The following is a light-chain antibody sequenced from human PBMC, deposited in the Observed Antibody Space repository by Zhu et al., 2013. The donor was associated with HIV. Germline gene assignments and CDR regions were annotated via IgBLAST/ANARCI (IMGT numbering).Light chain of an antibody. J-gene: IGKJ4*01. Sequence: EIVLTQSPGTVSLSPGQRGTLSCGASQTLNGNYLAWYQVKPGQGPRLLIHGASNRATGTPHRFSGSGSGTDFTLTISNLEPEDFAVYYCQQLSSYPLTFGGGTKVEIK. CDR3: QQLSSYPLT. CDR1: QTLNGNY. V-gene: IGKV3-20*01. CDR2: GAS.